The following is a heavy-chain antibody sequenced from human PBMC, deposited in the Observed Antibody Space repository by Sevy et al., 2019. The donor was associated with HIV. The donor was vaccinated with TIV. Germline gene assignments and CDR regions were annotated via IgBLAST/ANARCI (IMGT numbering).Heavy chain of an antibody. CDR3: ARDFTIFGVVSGIDY. Sequence: GGSLRLSCAASAFTFRTYSRNWVRQAPGKGLEWLSSISDDSRYIYYSDSVKGRFTISRANAKNLLFLQMNNLRVEDTAIYYCARDFTIFGVVSGIDYWGQGNLVTVSS. CDR1: AFTFRTYS. D-gene: IGHD3-3*01. CDR2: ISDDSRYI. J-gene: IGHJ4*02. V-gene: IGHV3-21*04.